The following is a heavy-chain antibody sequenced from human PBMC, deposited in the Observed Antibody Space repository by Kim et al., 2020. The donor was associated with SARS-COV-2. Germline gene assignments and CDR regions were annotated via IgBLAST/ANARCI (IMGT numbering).Heavy chain of an antibody. V-gene: IGHV3-23*01. D-gene: IGHD6-19*01. CDR3: AKESWDSSDPQFDP. Sequence: ADSVKRRFTSSRDNDKNTLYLQMNSLRAEDTAVYYCAKESWDSSDPQFDPWGQGTLVTVSS. J-gene: IGHJ5*02.